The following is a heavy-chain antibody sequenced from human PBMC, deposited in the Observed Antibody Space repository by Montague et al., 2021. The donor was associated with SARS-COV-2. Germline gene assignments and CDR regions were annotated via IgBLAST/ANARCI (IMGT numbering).Heavy chain of an antibody. D-gene: IGHD3-22*01. CDR2: INHRGTS. CDR1: GGSFSDYY. Sequence: SETLSLTCAVYGGSFSDYYWSWIRQPPGKGLEWIGEINHRGTSNYNPSLKSRVSISVDTSKNQFSLYLGSVTAADTAVSYCARGRQHFNMIVVVMTGGEYYLDYWGQGTLVTVSS. CDR3: ARGRQHFNMIVVVMTGGEYYLDY. J-gene: IGHJ4*02. V-gene: IGHV4-34*01.